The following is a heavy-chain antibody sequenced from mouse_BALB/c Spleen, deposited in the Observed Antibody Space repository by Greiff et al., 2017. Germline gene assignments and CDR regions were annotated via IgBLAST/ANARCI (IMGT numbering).Heavy chain of an antibody. D-gene: IGHD1-1*02. CDR2: IDPENGDT. CDR3: SDGYLDY. Sequence: VQLKQSGAELVRSGASVKLSCTASGFNIKDYYMHWVKQRPEQGLEWIGWIDPENGDTEYAPKFQGKATMTADTSSNTAYLQLSSLTSEDTAVYYCSDGYLDYWGQGTTLTVSS. J-gene: IGHJ2*01. CDR1: GFNIKDYY. V-gene: IGHV14-4*02.